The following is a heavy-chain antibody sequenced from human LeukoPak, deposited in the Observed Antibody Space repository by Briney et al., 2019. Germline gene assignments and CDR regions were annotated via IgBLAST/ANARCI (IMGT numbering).Heavy chain of an antibody. CDR1: GFTFSSYA. Sequence: HPGGSLRLSCAASGFTFSSYAMHWVRQAPGKGLEYVSAISSNGGSTYYANSVKGRFTISRDNSKNTLYLQMGSLRAEDMAVYYCARDYGEHGEYFAYWGQGTLVTVSS. CDR2: ISSNGGST. V-gene: IGHV3-64*01. CDR3: ARDYGEHGEYFAY. D-gene: IGHD4-17*01. J-gene: IGHJ4*02.